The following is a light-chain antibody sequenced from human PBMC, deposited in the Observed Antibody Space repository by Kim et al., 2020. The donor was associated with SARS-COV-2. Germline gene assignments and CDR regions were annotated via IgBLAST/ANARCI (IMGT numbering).Light chain of an antibody. CDR1: SLRSYY. CDR3: NSRDSNDNVV. J-gene: IGLJ2*01. V-gene: IGLV3-19*01. CDR2: GKN. Sequence: SSELTQDPAVSVALGQTVSITCQGDSLRSYYATWYQQKPGQAPTLVIYGKNNRPSGIPDRFSGSSSGNTASLTITGPQAGDEADYYCNSRDSNDNVVFGG.